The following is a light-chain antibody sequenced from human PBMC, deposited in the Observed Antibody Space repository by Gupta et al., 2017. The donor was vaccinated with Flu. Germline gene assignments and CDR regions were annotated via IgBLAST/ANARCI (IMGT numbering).Light chain of an antibody. CDR1: KLGDKY. CDR3: QAWDSSVVV. CDR2: QDS. V-gene: IGLV3-1*01. J-gene: IGLJ3*02. Sequence: SYELTQPPSVSVSPGQTASITCPGDKLGDKYACWYQQKPGQSPVLVIYQDSKRPSGLPERFSGSNSGNTATLTISGTQAMDENDYYCQAWDSSVVVFGGGTKLTVL.